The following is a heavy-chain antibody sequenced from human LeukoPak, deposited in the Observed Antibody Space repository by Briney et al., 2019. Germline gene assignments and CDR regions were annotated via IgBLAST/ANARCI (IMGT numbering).Heavy chain of an antibody. J-gene: IGHJ5*02. CDR3: ARLHALGAEEFDP. Sequence: SSETLSLTCTVSGGSITGRYWSWIRQPPGKGLEWIGYIHYTGSTNYNPSLNSRITMSVDTPNNQFSLRLTSVTATDTAVYYCARLHALGAEEFDPWGQGALVTVSS. D-gene: IGHD3-16*01. CDR1: GGSITGRY. V-gene: IGHV4-59*11. CDR2: IHYTGST.